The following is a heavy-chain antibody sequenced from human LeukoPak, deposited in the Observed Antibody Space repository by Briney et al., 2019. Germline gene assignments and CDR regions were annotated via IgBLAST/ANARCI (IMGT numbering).Heavy chain of an antibody. Sequence: GGSLRLSCAASGFTVSSYSLNWVRQAPGKGLEWVSSISSSSSYIYYADSVKGRFTISRDNAKNSLYLQMNSLRAEDTAVYYCARDESADTAMVDFDYWGQGTLVTVSS. V-gene: IGHV3-21*01. CDR2: ISSSSSYI. J-gene: IGHJ4*02. D-gene: IGHD5-18*01. CDR3: ARDESADTAMVDFDY. CDR1: GFTVSSYS.